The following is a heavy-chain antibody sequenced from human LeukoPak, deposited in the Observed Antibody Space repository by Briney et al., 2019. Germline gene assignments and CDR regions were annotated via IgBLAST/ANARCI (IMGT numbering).Heavy chain of an antibody. V-gene: IGHV3-21*01. CDR1: GFTFSSYS. J-gene: IGHJ5*02. CDR3: ARDPSSGWYLKGWFDP. CDR2: ISSSSNYI. Sequence: TSGGSLRLSCAASGFTFSSYSMNWVRQAPGKGLEWVSSISSSSNYIYYADSVKGRFTISRDNAKNSLYLQLNSLRAEDTAVYYCARDPSSGWYLKGWFDPWGQGTLVTVSS. D-gene: IGHD6-19*01.